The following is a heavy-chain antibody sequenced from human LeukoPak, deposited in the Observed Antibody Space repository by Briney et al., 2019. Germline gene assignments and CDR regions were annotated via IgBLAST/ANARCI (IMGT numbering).Heavy chain of an antibody. CDR2: INPSGGST. V-gene: IGHV1-46*01. Sequence: GASVEVSCKASGYTFTSYYMHWVRQAPGQGLEWMGIINPSGGSTSYAQKFQGRVTMTRDMSTSTVYMELSSLRSEDTAVYYCARDNSSGWYPHIWGQGTMVTVSS. J-gene: IGHJ3*02. CDR3: ARDNSSGWYPHI. D-gene: IGHD6-19*01. CDR1: GYTFTSYY.